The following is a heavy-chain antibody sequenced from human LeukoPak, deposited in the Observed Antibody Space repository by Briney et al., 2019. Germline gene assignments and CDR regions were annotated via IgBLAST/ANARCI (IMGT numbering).Heavy chain of an antibody. CDR2: IYTSGTT. D-gene: IGHD3-22*01. CDR3: ARESKSYDGSGYHHDC. CDR1: GDSIRNYY. Sequence: SETLSLTCSVSGDSIRNYYWSWIRQPAGKGLEWVGRIYTSGTTDYNPPLKSRLTMSVDTSRNYFSLKLTSVTAADTAVYYCARESKSYDGSGYHHDCWGQGALVTVSS. V-gene: IGHV4-4*07. J-gene: IGHJ4*02.